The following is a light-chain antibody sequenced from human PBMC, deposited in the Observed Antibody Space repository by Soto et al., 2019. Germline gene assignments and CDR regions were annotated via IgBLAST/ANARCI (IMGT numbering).Light chain of an antibody. CDR3: QQYNNYFSWT. J-gene: IGKJ1*01. CDR2: DAS. Sequence: DIQMTQSPSTLSASVGDRVTITCRASQSIIIWLAWYQQKPGKAPNILIYDASTLVSGVPSRFSGSGSGTEFTLTISSLQPDDFATYYCQQYNNYFSWTFGQGTKVEIK. CDR1: QSIIIW. V-gene: IGKV1-5*01.